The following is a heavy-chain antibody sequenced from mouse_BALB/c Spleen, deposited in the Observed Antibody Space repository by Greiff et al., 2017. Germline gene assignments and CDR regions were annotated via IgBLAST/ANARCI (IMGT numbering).Heavy chain of an antibody. V-gene: IGHV1-55*01. D-gene: IGHD2-14*01. CDR2: IYPGSGST. CDR3: ARDYRYEWYFDV. J-gene: IGHJ1*01. CDR1: GYNFTSYW. Sequence: VQLQQPGAELVKPGTSVKLSCKASGYNFTSYWINWVKLRPGQGLEWIGDIYPGSGSTNYNEKFKGKATLTVDTSSSTAYMQLSSLASEDSALYYCARDYRYEWYFDVWGAGTAVTVSS.